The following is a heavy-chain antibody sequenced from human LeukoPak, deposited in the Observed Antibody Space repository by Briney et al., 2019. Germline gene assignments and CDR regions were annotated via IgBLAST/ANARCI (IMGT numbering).Heavy chain of an antibody. J-gene: IGHJ4*02. CDR2: IYPGDSDT. CDR1: GYSFTSYW. D-gene: IGHD6-13*01. CDR3: ARGDWGSSSKIYFDY. Sequence: GESLKISCKGSGYSFTSYWIGWVRQMPGKGLEWMGIIYPGDSDTRYSPSFQGQVTISADKSIGTAYLQWSSLKASDTAMYYCARGDWGSSSKIYFDYWGQGTLVTVSS. V-gene: IGHV5-51*01.